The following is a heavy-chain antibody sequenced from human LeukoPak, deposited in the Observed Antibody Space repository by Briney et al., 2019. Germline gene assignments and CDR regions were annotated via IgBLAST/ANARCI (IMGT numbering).Heavy chain of an antibody. Sequence: ASVKVSCKASGYTFTGYYMHWVRQAPGQGLEWMGWINPNSGGTNYAQKFQGRVTMTRDTSISTAYMELSRLRSDDTGVYYCARVVTTVTTTEDYYYYGMDVWGQGTTVTVSS. J-gene: IGHJ6*02. CDR2: INPNSGGT. CDR3: ARVVTTVTTTEDYYYYGMDV. D-gene: IGHD4-11*01. V-gene: IGHV1-2*02. CDR1: GYTFTGYY.